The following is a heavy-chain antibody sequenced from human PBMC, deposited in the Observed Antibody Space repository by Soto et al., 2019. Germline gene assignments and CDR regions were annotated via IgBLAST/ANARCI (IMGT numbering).Heavy chain of an antibody. CDR1: GFTFMNYA. D-gene: IGHD6-6*01. Sequence: EVHLLESGGCLVQPGGSLRLSCAASGFTFMNYAMAWFRQAPGKGLEYVSAIGAGGDTFYADSVRGRFTISRDNSKRTLYLQMDSLRAADTAVYSCAMDGVKARFDYWGQGTLVTVSS. CDR2: IGAGGDT. V-gene: IGHV3-23*01. J-gene: IGHJ4*02. CDR3: AMDGVKARFDY.